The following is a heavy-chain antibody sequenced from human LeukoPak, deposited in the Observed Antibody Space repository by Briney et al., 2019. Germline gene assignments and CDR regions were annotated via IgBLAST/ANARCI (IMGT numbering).Heavy chain of an antibody. J-gene: IGHJ4*02. Sequence: WETLCLTCAASGFTISSSFLSWVRQAPGDGLEWVAYIYSSGNTTYNPSRKSRVTMSVDTSKTQFSLKLTSMPGAGTAVYLCARVPDGIRFDYWGQGALVTVSS. CDR3: ARVPDGIRFDY. CDR2: IYSSGNT. CDR1: GFTISSSF. V-gene: IGHV4-4*09. D-gene: IGHD1-26*01.